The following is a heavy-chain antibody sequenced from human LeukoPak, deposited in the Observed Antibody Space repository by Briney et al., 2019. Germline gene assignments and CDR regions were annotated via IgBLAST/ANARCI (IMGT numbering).Heavy chain of an antibody. J-gene: IGHJ4*02. CDR2: ISSSSSTI. CDR1: GFTFSSYS. CDR3: ARTDYDILTGYYPRLDY. Sequence: PGGSLRLSCAASGFTFSSYSMNWVRQAPGKGLEWVSYISSSSSTIYYADSVKGRFTISRDNAKNSLYLQMNSLSAEDTAVYYCARTDYDILTGYYPRLDYWGQGTLVIVSS. V-gene: IGHV3-48*04. D-gene: IGHD3-9*01.